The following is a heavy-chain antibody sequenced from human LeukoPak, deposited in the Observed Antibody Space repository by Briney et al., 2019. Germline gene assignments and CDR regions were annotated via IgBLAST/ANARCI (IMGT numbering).Heavy chain of an antibody. J-gene: IGHJ6*03. Sequence: GGSLRLSCAASGFTFSSYSMNWVRRAPGKGLEWVSSISSSSSYIYYADSVKGRFTISRDNAKNSLYLQMNSLRAEDTAVYYCARLWELYYYYMDVWGKGTTVTISS. CDR3: ARLWELYYYYMDV. CDR1: GFTFSSYS. D-gene: IGHD1-26*01. CDR2: ISSSSSYI. V-gene: IGHV3-21*01.